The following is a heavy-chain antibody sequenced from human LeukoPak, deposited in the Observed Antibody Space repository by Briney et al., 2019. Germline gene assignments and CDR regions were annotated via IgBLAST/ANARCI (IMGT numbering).Heavy chain of an antibody. D-gene: IGHD2-15*01. J-gene: IGHJ4*02. V-gene: IGHV1-2*02. CDR2: INPNSGGT. CDR1: GYTLTGYY. Sequence: ASVKVSCKASGYTLTGYYMHWVRQAPGRGLEWMGWINPNSGGTNYAQKFQGRVTMTRDTSISTAYMELSRLRSDDTAVYYCARELPYCSGGSCFGTYFDYWGQGTLVTVSS. CDR3: ARELPYCSGGSCFGTYFDY.